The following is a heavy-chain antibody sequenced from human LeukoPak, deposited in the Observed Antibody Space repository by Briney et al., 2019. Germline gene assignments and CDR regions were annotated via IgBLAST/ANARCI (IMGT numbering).Heavy chain of an antibody. D-gene: IGHD2-2*01. CDR3: ARDVSYCSSTSCYRGGKNWFDP. Sequence: SETLSLTCTVSGGSISSYYWSWIRQPPGKGLEWIGYIYYSGSTNYNPSLKSRVTISVDTSKNQFSLKLSSVTAADTAVYYCARDVSYCSSTSCYRGGKNWFDPWGQGTLVTVSS. CDR2: IYYSGST. V-gene: IGHV4-59*12. CDR1: GGSISSYY. J-gene: IGHJ5*02.